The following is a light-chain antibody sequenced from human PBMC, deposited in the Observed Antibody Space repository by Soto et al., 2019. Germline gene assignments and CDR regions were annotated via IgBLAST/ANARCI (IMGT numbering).Light chain of an antibody. CDR2: DVS. CDR3: ISYTSSSTPVV. J-gene: IGLJ2*01. CDR1: SSDVGGYNY. Sequence: QSALTQPASVSGSPGQSITISCTGTSSDVGGYNYVSWYQQHPGKAPKLMIYDVSNRPSGVSNRFSGSKSGNTASLTISGLQAEDEADYYCISYTSSSTPVVFGGGTKLNVL. V-gene: IGLV2-14*01.